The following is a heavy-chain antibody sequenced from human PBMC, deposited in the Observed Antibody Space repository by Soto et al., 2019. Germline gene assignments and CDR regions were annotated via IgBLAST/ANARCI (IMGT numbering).Heavy chain of an antibody. J-gene: IGHJ4*02. CDR1: GGSFSGYY. CDR3: ALGIYSSSWYPFDY. D-gene: IGHD6-13*01. CDR2: INHSGST. V-gene: IGHV4-34*01. Sequence: QVQLQQWGAGLLKPSETLSLTCAVYGGSFSGYYWSWIRQPPGKGLEWIGEINHSGSTNYNPSLKTRVTISVDTSKKQFSLKLSSVTAADTAVYYCALGIYSSSWYPFDYWGQGTLVTVSS.